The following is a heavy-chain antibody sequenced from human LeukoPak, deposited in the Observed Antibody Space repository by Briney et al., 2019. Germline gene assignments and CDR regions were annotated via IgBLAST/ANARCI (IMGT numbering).Heavy chain of an antibody. V-gene: IGHV4-4*07. J-gene: IGHJ5*02. CDR1: GGSISSYY. Sequence: SETLSLTCTVSGGSISSYYWSWIRQPAGNGLEWIGRIYTSGSTNYNPSLKSRVTMSVDTSKNQFSLKLSSVTAADTAVYYCAGAYCSSTSCYLFDPWGQGTLVTVSS. D-gene: IGHD2-2*01. CDR2: IYTSGST. CDR3: AGAYCSSTSCYLFDP.